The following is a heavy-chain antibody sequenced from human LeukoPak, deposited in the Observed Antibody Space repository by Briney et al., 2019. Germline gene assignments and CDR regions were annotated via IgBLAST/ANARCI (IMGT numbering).Heavy chain of an antibody. J-gene: IGHJ6*03. V-gene: IGHV4-39*01. CDR2: IHYSGST. Sequence: SETLSLTCTVSGGSFSSSSYYSGWVRQPPGKGLEWVGSIHYSGSTYYNPSLKNRVTISVDTSKNQFPLKLSSVTAADTAVYYCARNIAVAGRGDYMDVWGKGTTVTISS. CDR1: GGSFSSSSYY. D-gene: IGHD6-19*01. CDR3: ARNIAVAGRGDYMDV.